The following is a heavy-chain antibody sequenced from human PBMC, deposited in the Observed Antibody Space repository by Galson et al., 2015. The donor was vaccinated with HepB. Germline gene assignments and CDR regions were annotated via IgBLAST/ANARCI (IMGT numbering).Heavy chain of an antibody. Sequence: PALVKPTQTLTLTCTFSGFSLSTSGMCVSWIRQPPGKALEWLARIDWDDDKYYSTSLKTRLTISKDTSKNQVVLTMTNMDPVDTATYYCARTNMTTVTHANYYGMDVWGQGTTVTVSS. J-gene: IGHJ6*02. D-gene: IGHD4-17*01. CDR2: IDWDDDK. CDR1: GFSLSTSGMC. V-gene: IGHV2-70*11. CDR3: ARTNMTTVTHANYYGMDV.